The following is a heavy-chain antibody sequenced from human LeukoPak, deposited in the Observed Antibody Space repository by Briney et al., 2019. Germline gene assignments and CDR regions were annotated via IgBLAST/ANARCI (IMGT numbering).Heavy chain of an antibody. CDR2: INSQGSST. J-gene: IGHJ3*02. D-gene: IGHD6-25*01. CDR1: GFTFSSYW. V-gene: IGHV3-74*01. Sequence: GGSLRLSCAASGFTFSSYWMHWVRQAPGKGPVWVSRINSQGSSTTYADSVKGRFTISRDNAKNTLYLQMNSLRAEDTAVYYCTRDLAADAFDIWGQGTMVTVSS. CDR3: TRDLAADAFDI.